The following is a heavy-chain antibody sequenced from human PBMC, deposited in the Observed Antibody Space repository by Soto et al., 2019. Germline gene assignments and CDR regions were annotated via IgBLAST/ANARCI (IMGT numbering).Heavy chain of an antibody. V-gene: IGHV3-23*01. Sequence: GGSLRLSCAASEFTFSNYAMSWVRQVPGKGLEWVSVISGSGGRTYYADSVKGRFTVSRDNSKNTLYLQMNSLRAEDTAIYYCAKGGSSSSSPFDYWGRGTLVTVSS. CDR1: EFTFSNYA. CDR2: ISGSGGRT. D-gene: IGHD2-2*01. CDR3: AKGGSSSSSPFDY. J-gene: IGHJ4*02.